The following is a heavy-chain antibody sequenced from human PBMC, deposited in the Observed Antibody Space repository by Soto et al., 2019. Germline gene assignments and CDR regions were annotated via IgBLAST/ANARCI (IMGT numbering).Heavy chain of an antibody. CDR3: ARADSSSWYGSFHGY. V-gene: IGHV4-30-4*01. CDR1: GGSISSGDYY. D-gene: IGHD6-13*01. CDR2: IYYSGST. Sequence: SETLSLTCTVSGGSISSGDYYWSWIRQPPGKGLEWIGYIYYSGSTYYNQSLKSRVTISVDTSKNQFSLKLSSVTAAVTAVYYCARADSSSWYGSFHGYWGQGTLVTVSS. J-gene: IGHJ4*02.